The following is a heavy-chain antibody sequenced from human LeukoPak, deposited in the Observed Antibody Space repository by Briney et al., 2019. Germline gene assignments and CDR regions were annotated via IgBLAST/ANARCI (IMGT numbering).Heavy chain of an antibody. V-gene: IGHV5-51*01. J-gene: IGHJ3*02. CDR2: IYPGDSDT. Sequence: GESLRISCKGSGYSFTNYWIGWVRQMPGKGLEWMGIIYPGDSDTRYSPSFQGQVTISADKSISTAYLQWSSLKASDTAMYYCARPLFSLYGSGIHVIAFDISGQRTIVTASS. D-gene: IGHD3-10*01. CDR3: ARPLFSLYGSGIHVIAFDI. CDR1: GYSFTNYW.